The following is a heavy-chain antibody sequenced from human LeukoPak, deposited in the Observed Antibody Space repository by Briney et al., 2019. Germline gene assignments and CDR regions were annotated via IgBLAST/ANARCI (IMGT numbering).Heavy chain of an antibody. V-gene: IGHV4-39*01. CDR3: ARRVMFDAFDI. CDR2: IYYSGST. D-gene: IGHD3-10*02. Sequence: PSETLSLTCTVSGGSISSSSYYWGWIRQPPGKGLEWIGSIYYSGSTYYNPSLKSRVTISVDTSKNQFSLKLSSVTAADTAVYYCARRVMFDAFDIWGQGTMVTVSS. J-gene: IGHJ3*02. CDR1: GGSISSSSYY.